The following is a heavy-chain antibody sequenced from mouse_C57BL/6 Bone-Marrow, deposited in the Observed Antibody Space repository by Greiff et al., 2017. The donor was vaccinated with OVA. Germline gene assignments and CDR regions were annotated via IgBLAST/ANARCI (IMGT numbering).Heavy chain of an antibody. J-gene: IGHJ1*03. V-gene: IGHV1-74*01. CDR2: IHPSDSDT. CDR3: AIDYYGSRGYFDV. Sequence: VQLQQPGAELVKPGASVKVSCKASGYTFTSYWMHWVKQRPGQGLEWIGRIHPSDSDTNYNQKFKGKATVTVDKSSSTAYMQLSSLTSEDSAVYNCAIDYYGSRGYFDVWGTGTTVTVSS. CDR1: GYTFTSYW. D-gene: IGHD1-1*01.